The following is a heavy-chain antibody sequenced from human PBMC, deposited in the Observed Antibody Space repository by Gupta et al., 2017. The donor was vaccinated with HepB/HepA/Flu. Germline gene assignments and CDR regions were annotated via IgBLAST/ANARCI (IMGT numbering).Heavy chain of an antibody. CDR3: ASTTYYDFWSGDRMGYGMGV. D-gene: IGHD3-3*01. J-gene: IGHJ6*02. CDR1: GLTLRRYA. CDR2: ISSSGSTI. V-gene: IGHV3-48*03. Sequence: EVQLVDSGGGLLQSGGFLRLSCAASGLTLRRYALNWVRQAPGKGLEWVSYISSSGSTIYYADSVKARFTNSRDNAKNSLYLQMKSLRAEDTAVYYCASTTYYDFWSGDRMGYGMGVWSQGTTVTVSS.